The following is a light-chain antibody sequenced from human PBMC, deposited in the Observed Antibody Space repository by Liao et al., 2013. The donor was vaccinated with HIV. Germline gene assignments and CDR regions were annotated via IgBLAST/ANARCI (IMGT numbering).Light chain of an antibody. CDR2: QDS. J-gene: IGLJ2*01. V-gene: IGLV3-1*01. CDR1: KLGDKY. CDR3: QVWDGSSDEVV. Sequence: SYELTQPPSVSVSPGQTASITCSGDKLGDKYACWYQQKPGQSPVLVIYQDSKRPSGIPERFSGSNSGNTATLTISRVEAGDEADYYCQVWDGSSDEVVFGGGTKLTVL.